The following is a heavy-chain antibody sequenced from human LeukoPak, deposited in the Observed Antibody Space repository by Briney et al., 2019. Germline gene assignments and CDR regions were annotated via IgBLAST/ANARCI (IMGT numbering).Heavy chain of an antibody. CDR1: GFTFSSYA. V-gene: IGHV3-30-3*01. Sequence: GGSLRLSCAASGFTFSSYAMHWVRQAPGKGLEWVAVISYDGSNKYYADSVKGRFTISRDNSKNTLYLQMNSLRAEDTAVYYCARPYYVWGSYRYKGTEYYFDYWGQGTPVTVSS. CDR2: ISYDGSNK. CDR3: ARPYYVWGSYRYKGTEYYFDY. D-gene: IGHD3-16*02. J-gene: IGHJ4*02.